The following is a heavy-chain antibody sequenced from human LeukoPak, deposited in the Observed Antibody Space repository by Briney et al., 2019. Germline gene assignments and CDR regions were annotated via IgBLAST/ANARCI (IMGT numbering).Heavy chain of an antibody. V-gene: IGHV3-7*03. CDR1: GFIFSNYW. CDR2: IKTDGSEK. Sequence: PGGSLRLSCAASGFIFSNYWMGWVRQAPGEGLEGLANIKTDGSEKYFVDSVKGRFSISRDNAKNSLYLQMNSLRAEDTAVYYCVSAVRGSSFAICGQGTKVTVSS. J-gene: IGHJ3*02. CDR3: VSAVRGSSFAI. D-gene: IGHD3-10*02.